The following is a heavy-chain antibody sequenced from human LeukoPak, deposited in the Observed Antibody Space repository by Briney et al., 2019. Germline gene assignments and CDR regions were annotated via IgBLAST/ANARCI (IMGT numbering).Heavy chain of an antibody. Sequence: PSETLSLTCAVYGGSFSGYYWSWIRQPPGKGLEWIGEINHSGSTNYNPSLKSRVTISVDTSKNQFSLKLSSVTAADTAVYYCARGDYYGDYLPHLHWGQGTLVTVSS. CDR1: GGSFSGYY. J-gene: IGHJ4*02. CDR3: ARGDYYGDYLPHLH. CDR2: INHSGST. D-gene: IGHD4-17*01. V-gene: IGHV4-34*01.